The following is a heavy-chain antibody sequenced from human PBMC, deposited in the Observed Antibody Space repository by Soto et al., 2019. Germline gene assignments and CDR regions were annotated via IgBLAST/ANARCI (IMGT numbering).Heavy chain of an antibody. CDR2: IRHTGST. J-gene: IGHJ5*02. CDR3: ARGRRPTGSQNWFDP. Sequence: QVQLQQWGAGLLKPSETLSLTCAVYNGSFSAYFWTWIRQPPGKGLGWIWEIRHTGSTNYNPSLGRRVPITVDTSKNHFSLGLGLVTAADPAVYSGARGRRPTGSQNWFDPWGQGTLFTVSS. D-gene: IGHD1-1*01. V-gene: IGHV4-34*01. CDR1: NGSFSAYF.